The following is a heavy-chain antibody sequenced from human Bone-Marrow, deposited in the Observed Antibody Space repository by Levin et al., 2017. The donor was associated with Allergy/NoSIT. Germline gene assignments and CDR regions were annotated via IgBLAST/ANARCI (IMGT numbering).Heavy chain of an antibody. V-gene: IGHV3-23*01. CDR3: AKDSPVVRGVFDH. CDR1: GSSFSSYA. CDR2: TTRSGADT. D-gene: IGHD3-10*01. J-gene: IGHJ4*02. Sequence: GGSLRLSCTASGSSFSSYAMGWVRQAPGKGLEWVSSTTRSGADTFHAESVKGRFTISRDNSKNTLYLQMNSLRAEDTAIYYCAKDSPVVRGVFDHWGQGTLITVSS.